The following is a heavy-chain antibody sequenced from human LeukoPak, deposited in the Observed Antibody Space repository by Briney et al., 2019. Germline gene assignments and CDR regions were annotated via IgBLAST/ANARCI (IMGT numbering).Heavy chain of an antibody. Sequence: GGSLRLSCAASGFTFSSYSMSWVRQAPGEGLEWVSAISGSGGSTFYADSGKGRFTISRDNSNNTLHLQINSLRAEATAVYYCAKDRDYYDSSGGDAFDIWGQGTMVTVSS. CDR2: ISGSGGST. D-gene: IGHD3-22*01. CDR1: GFTFSSYS. J-gene: IGHJ3*02. CDR3: AKDRDYYDSSGGDAFDI. V-gene: IGHV3-23*01.